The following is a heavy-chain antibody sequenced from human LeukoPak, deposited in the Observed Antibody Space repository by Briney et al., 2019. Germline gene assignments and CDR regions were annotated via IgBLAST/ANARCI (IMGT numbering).Heavy chain of an antibody. CDR2: ISYDGSNK. Sequence: GRSLRLSCAASGFTFSSYAMHWVRQAPGKGLEWVAVISYDGSNKYYADSVKGRFTISRDNSKNTLYLQMNSLRAGDTAVYYCARSVGSGYYGGGDFDYWGQGTLVTVSS. CDR3: ARSVGSGYYGGGDFDY. D-gene: IGHD3-22*01. J-gene: IGHJ4*02. V-gene: IGHV3-30-3*01. CDR1: GFTFSSYA.